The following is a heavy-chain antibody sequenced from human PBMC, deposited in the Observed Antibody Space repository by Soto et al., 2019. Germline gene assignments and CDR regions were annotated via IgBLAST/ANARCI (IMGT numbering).Heavy chain of an antibody. Sequence: SETLSLTCTVSGGSINNYYWSWIRQPPGKGLEWLGYIHHSGTTNYNPSLKSRVTLSVDKSKNHFSLKLTSVTAADTAVYYRAARHFWSGPWTDRRLDYWGQGTLVTVSS. D-gene: IGHD3-3*02. V-gene: IGHV4-59*12. CDR2: IHHSGTT. J-gene: IGHJ4*02. CDR1: GGSINNYY. CDR3: AARHFWSGPWTDRRLDY.